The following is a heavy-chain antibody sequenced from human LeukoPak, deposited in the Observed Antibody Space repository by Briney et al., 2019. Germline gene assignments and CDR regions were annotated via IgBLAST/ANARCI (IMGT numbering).Heavy chain of an antibody. CDR1: GFTFSSYS. V-gene: IGHV3-21*01. J-gene: IGHJ4*02. D-gene: IGHD1-7*01. CDR3: ARDRYNWNYETDY. Sequence: GGSLRLSCAASGFTFSSYSMNWVRQAPGKGLGWVSSISSSSSYIYYADSVKGRFTISRDNAKDSLYLQMNSLRAEDTAVYYCARDRYNWNYETDYWGQGTLVTVSS. CDR2: ISSSSSYI.